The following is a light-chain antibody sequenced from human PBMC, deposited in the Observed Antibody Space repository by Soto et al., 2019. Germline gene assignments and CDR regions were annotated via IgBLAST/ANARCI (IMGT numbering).Light chain of an antibody. CDR1: SSNIGAGYD. J-gene: IGLJ1*01. CDR2: GNT. Sequence: QSVLKQPPSVSGAPGQGVTISCTGSSSNIGAGYDVHWYLQLPGTAPKLLIYGNTNRPSGVPDRFSGSKSGSSASLAITGLQAEDEADYYCQSHDSSLHASVFGTGTKVTVL. CDR3: QSHDSSLHASV. V-gene: IGLV1-40*01.